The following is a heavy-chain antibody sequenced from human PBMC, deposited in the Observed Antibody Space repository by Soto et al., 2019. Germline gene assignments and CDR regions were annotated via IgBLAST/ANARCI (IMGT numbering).Heavy chain of an antibody. D-gene: IGHD2-2*01. CDR2: ISAYNGNT. CDR1: GYTFTSYG. CDR3: ARSSKHIVVVPAVDY. V-gene: IGHV1-18*01. J-gene: IGHJ4*02. Sequence: ASVKVSCKASGYTFTSYGISWVRQAPGQGLEWMGWISAYNGNTNYAQKLQGRVTMTTDTSTSTAYMELRSLRSDDTAVYYCARSSKHIVVVPAVDYWGQGTLVTVSS.